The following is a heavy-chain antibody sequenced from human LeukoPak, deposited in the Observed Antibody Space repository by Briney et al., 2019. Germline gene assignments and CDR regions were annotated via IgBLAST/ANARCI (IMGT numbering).Heavy chain of an antibody. D-gene: IGHD3-9*01. CDR3: ARVAYFDWSDAFDI. Sequence: GGSLRLSCAASGFIFSDYYMSWIRQAPGKGLEWLSYISSSGSTIYCADSVKGRFTISRDNAKNSLYLQMNSLRAEDTAVYYCARVAYFDWSDAFDIWGQGTMVTVSS. CDR1: GFIFSDYY. CDR2: ISSSGSTI. V-gene: IGHV3-11*04. J-gene: IGHJ3*02.